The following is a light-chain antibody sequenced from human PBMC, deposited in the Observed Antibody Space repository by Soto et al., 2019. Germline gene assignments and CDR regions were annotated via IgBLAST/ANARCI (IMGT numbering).Light chain of an antibody. Sequence: QSALTQPASVSGSPGQSITISCTGTSSDVGGYNYVSWYQQHPGKAPNLMIYDVSNRPSGVSNRFSGSKSGNTASLTISGLQAEDEADYYCSSYTSSGTGVFGTGTKLTVL. CDR1: SSDVGGYNY. CDR3: SSYTSSGTGV. J-gene: IGLJ1*01. V-gene: IGLV2-14*01. CDR2: DVS.